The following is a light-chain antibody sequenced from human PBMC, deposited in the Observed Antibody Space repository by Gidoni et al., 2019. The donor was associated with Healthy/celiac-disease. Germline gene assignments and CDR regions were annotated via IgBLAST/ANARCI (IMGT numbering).Light chain of an antibody. J-gene: IGKJ1*01. CDR2: WAS. CDR1: QSVLYSSNNKNY. CDR3: QQYYSTPPT. V-gene: IGKV4-1*01. Sequence: DNVMTQSPDSLAVSLGERATINCKSSQSVLYSSNNKNYLAWYQQKPGQPPKLLIYWASTRESGVPDRFSGSGSGTDFTLTISSLQAEDVAVYYCQQYYSTPPTFGQXTKVEIK.